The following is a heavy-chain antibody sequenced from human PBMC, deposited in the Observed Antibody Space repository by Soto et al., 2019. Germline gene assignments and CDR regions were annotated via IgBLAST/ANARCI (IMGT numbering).Heavy chain of an antibody. V-gene: IGHV3-30*18. CDR2: VSHDGRKT. D-gene: IGHD6-19*01. Sequence: VQLVESGGGVVQPGRSLRLSCAASGFTVSDYAMHWVRQAPGKGLGWVAVVSHDGRKTHYAYSVKGRFTISRDSSKNTVCLEMTSLRAADTAVYYCAKGGRQSLVTSDFNYWGQGALVTVSS. CDR3: AKGGRQSLVTSDFNY. J-gene: IGHJ4*02. CDR1: GFTVSDYA.